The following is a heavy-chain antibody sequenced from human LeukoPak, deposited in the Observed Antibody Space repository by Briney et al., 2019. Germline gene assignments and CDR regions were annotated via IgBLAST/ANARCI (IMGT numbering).Heavy chain of an antibody. V-gene: IGHV4-59*01. CDR2: IYYSGST. D-gene: IGHD6-13*01. J-gene: IGHJ5*02. CDR3: ARVAAAGQIDP. CDR1: GGSISSYY. Sequence: SETLSLTCTVSGGSISSYYWSWIRQFPGKGLEWIGYIYYSGSTNYNPSLKSRVTISVDTSKNQFSLKLSSVTAADTAVYYCARVAAAGQIDPWGQGTLVTVSS.